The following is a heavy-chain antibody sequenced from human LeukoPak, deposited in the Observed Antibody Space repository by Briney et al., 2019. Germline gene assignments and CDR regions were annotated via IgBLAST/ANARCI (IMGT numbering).Heavy chain of an antibody. CDR3: ASSSSWYENWNY. J-gene: IGHJ4*02. CDR2: IIPIFGTA. V-gene: IGHV1-69*05. Sequence: SVKVSCRASGGTFSSYAISWVRQAPGQGLEWMGRIIPIFGTANYAQKFQGRVTITTDESTSTAYMELRSLRSDDTAVYYCASSSSWYENWNYWGQGTLVTVSS. D-gene: IGHD6-13*01. CDR1: GGTFSSYA.